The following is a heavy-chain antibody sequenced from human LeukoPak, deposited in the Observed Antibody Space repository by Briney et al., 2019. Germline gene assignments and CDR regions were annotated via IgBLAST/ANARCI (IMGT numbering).Heavy chain of an antibody. J-gene: IGHJ4*02. CDR3: AKDQAWVPWLGDYCDY. CDR2: ISGSGGRT. CDR1: GFTFSSYA. V-gene: IGHV3-23*01. Sequence: GGSLTLSCAASGFTFSSYAMSGVRQAPGRGREGVSAISGSGGRTSYADSVKGRFTISRDNSKNTLYLQMNSLRAEDTAVYYCAKDQAWVPWLGDYCDYWGRGTLVTVSS. D-gene: IGHD1-26*01.